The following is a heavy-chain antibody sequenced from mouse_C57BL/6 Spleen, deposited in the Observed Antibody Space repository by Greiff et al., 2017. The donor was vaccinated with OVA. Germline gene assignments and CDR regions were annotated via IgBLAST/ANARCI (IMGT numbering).Heavy chain of an antibody. D-gene: IGHD1-1*01. J-gene: IGHJ4*01. CDR2: INPYNGGT. Sequence: EVQLQQSGPVLVKPGASVKMSCKASGYTFTDYYMNWVKQSHGKSLEWIGVINPYNGGTSYNQKFKGKATLTVDKSSSTAYMELSSLTSEDSAVYYCARGTTVVAGAMDYWGQGTSVTVSS. CDR1: GYTFTDYY. V-gene: IGHV1-19*01. CDR3: ARGTTVVAGAMDY.